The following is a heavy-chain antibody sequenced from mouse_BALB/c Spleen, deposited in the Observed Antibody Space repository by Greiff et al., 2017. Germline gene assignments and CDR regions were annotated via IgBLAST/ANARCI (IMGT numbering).Heavy chain of an antibody. J-gene: IGHJ3*01. Sequence: VQLQQSGAELMKPGASVKISCKATGYTFSSYWIEWVKQRPGHGLEWIGEILPGSGSTNYNEKFKGKATFTADTSSNTAYMQLSSLTSEDSAVYYCARRSYDYDEEAWFAYWGQGTLVTVSA. CDR1: GYTFSSYW. CDR3: ARRSYDYDEEAWFAY. D-gene: IGHD2-4*01. CDR2: ILPGSGST. V-gene: IGHV1-9*01.